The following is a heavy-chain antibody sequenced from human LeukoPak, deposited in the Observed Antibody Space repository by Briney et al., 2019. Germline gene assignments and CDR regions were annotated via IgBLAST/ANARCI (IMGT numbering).Heavy chain of an antibody. CDR2: ISAYNGNT. D-gene: IGHD4-17*01. CDR1: GYTFTSYG. CDR3: ARDYGDSPLSY. J-gene: IGHJ4*02. Sequence: GASVKVSCKASGYTFTSYGISWVRQAPGQGLEWMGWISAYNGNTNYAQKLQGRVTMTTDTSTSTAYTELRSLRSDDTAVYYCARDYGDSPLSYWGQGTLVTVSS. V-gene: IGHV1-18*01.